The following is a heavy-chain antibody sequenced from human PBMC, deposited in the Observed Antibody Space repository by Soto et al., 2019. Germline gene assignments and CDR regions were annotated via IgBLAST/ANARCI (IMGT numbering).Heavy chain of an antibody. Sequence: QITLKESGATLVKPTQTLTLTCTFSGFSLSTSGVGVGWIRQPPGKALEWLAPIYWDDDKRYSPSLKGRLTTSKDTSKNQLVLTMTTRDPVDTATYYCAHFLYYSDSSPPPSYWFDPWGQGTLVTVSS. CDR1: GFSLSTSGVG. D-gene: IGHD3-22*01. CDR2: IYWDDDK. V-gene: IGHV2-5*02. CDR3: AHFLYYSDSSPPPSYWFDP. J-gene: IGHJ5*02.